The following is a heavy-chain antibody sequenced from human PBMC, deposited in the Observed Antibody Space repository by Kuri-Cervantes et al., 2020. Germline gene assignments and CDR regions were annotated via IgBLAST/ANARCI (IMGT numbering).Heavy chain of an antibody. CDR2: ISSSSTI. J-gene: IGHJ4*02. V-gene: IGHV3-69-1*01. CDR1: GFTFSDYY. D-gene: IGHD2/OR15-2a*01. Sequence: GGSLRLSCAASGFTFSDYYMNWVRQAPGKGLEWVSSISSSSTIYYADSVKGRFTISRDNAKNSLYLQMNSLRAEDTALYYCAKDGYYGTTKYYFDYWGQGTLVTVSS. CDR3: AKDGYYGTTKYYFDY.